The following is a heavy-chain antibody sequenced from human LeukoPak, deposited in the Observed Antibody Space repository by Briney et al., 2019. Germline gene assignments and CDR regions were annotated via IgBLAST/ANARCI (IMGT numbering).Heavy chain of an antibody. CDR2: SSGSGGST. D-gene: IGHD4-17*01. J-gene: IGHJ4*02. V-gene: IGHV3-23*01. Sequence: GGSLRLSCAASGFTFSSYAMSWVRQAPGKGLEWVSASSGSGGSTYYADSVKGRFTISRDNSKNTLYLQMNSLRAEDTAVYYCAKGYDYGDYACGYWGQGTLVTVSS. CDR3: AKGYDYGDYACGY. CDR1: GFTFSSYA.